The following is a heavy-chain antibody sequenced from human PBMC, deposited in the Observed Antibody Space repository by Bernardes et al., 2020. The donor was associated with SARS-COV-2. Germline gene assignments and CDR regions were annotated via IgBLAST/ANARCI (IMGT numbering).Heavy chain of an antibody. J-gene: IGHJ5*02. CDR3: AKMVISATGWFDP. D-gene: IGHD2-15*01. V-gene: IGHV4-34*01. CDR1: GESFSDYY. Sequence: SETLSLTRAVSGESFSDYYWSWIRQPPGKGLEWIGDINRRGSTYSNPSLKSRVTISIDTSNNHFSLRLTSVTAADTAVYYCAKMVISATGWFDPWGQGTLVTVSS. CDR2: INRRGST.